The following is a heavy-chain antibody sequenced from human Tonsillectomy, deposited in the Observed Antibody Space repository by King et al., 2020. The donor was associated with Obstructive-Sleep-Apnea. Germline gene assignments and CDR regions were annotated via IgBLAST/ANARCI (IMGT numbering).Heavy chain of an antibody. CDR2: ISSHGSAI. D-gene: IGHD5-18*01. CDR1: EFTFSDYY. CDR3: ARSTKRGYSFMDV. J-gene: IGHJ6*02. Sequence: VQLVESGGGLVKPGGSLRLSCAASEFTFSDYYMSWIRQAPGRGLEWLSFISSHGSAIYYADSVKGRFTISRDDAKNSPYLQMNSLRAEDTAVYYCARSTKRGYSFMDVWGQGTTVTVSS. V-gene: IGHV3-11*01.